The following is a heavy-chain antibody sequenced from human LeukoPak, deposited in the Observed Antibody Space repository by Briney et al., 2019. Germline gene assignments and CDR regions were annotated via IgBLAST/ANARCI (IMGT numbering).Heavy chain of an antibody. Sequence: GASVKVSCKAAGYTFASYDINWGRQATGQGLEWMGWMNPNSGNTGYAQKFQGRVTMTRNTSISTAYMELSSLRSEDTAVYYCARGDTVTTSAFDIWGQGTMVTVSS. D-gene: IGHD4-17*01. CDR1: GYTFASYD. V-gene: IGHV1-8*01. J-gene: IGHJ3*02. CDR3: ARGDTVTTSAFDI. CDR2: MNPNSGNT.